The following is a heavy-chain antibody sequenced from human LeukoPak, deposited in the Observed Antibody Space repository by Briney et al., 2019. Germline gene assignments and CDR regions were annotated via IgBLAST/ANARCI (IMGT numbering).Heavy chain of an antibody. J-gene: IGHJ2*01. CDR1: GGSISSYY. CDR2: IYTSGST. CDR3: AREGPGWELRWRAFWYFDL. V-gene: IGHV4-4*07. Sequence: SETLSLTCTVSGGSISSYYWSWIRQPAGKGLEWIGRIYTSGSTNYNPSLKSRVTMSVDTSKNQFPLKLSSVTAADTAVYYCAREGPGWELRWRAFWYFDLWGRGTLVTVSS. D-gene: IGHD1-26*01.